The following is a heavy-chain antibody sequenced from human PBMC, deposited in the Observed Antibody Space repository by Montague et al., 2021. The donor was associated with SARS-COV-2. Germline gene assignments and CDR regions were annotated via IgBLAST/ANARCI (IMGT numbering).Heavy chain of an antibody. V-gene: IGHV3-9*01. CDR2: ITWDIGTL. D-gene: IGHD3-22*01. Sequence: SLRLSCAASGFTFGDHAMHWVRQAPVKGPEWISGITWDIGTLGYXYSXHGRFTISRDNAKNSLYLQMNSLRVEDTALYYCAKDFDYYDSSGYFDYWGQGTLVTVSS. J-gene: IGHJ4*02. CDR3: AKDFDYYDSSGYFDY. CDR1: GFTFGDHA.